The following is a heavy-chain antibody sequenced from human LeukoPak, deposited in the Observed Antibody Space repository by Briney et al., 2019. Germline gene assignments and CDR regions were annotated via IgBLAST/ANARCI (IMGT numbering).Heavy chain of an antibody. CDR1: GGSISSYY. V-gene: IGHV4-59*08. J-gene: IGHJ3*01. D-gene: IGHD3-22*01. CDR2: IYYSGST. CDR3: ARSIYYYDSSGAFDL. Sequence: SETLSLTCTVSGGSISSYYWSWIRQPPGKGLEWIGYIYYSGSTNYNPSLKSRVTISVDTSKNQFSLKLSSVAAADTAVYYCARSIYYYDSSGAFDLWGQGTMVTVSS.